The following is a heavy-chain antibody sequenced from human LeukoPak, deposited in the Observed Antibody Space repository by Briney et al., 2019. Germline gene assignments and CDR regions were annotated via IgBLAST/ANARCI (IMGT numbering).Heavy chain of an antibody. Sequence: GGSLRLSCAASGFTFSSYSMNWVRQAPGKGLEWVSSISSSSSYIYYADSVKGRFTISRDNAKNSLYLQMNSLRVDDTAVYYCARLVGDRTIYDYWGQGTLVTVSS. V-gene: IGHV3-21*01. J-gene: IGHJ4*02. CDR2: ISSSSSYI. D-gene: IGHD1-26*01. CDR3: ARLVGDRTIYDY. CDR1: GFTFSSYS.